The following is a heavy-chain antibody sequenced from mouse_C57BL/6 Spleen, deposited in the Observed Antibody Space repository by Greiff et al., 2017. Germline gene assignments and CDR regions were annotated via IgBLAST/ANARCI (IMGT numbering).Heavy chain of an antibody. CDR1: GYTFTSYW. J-gene: IGHJ3*01. Sequence: VQLQQPGAELVMPGASVKLSCKASGYTFTSYWMHWVKQRPGQGLEWIGEIDPSDSYTNYNQKFKGKSTLTVDKSSSTAYMQLSSLTSEDSAVYCCARWRAQATAYWGQGALVTVSA. V-gene: IGHV1-69*01. CDR3: ARWRAQATAY. CDR2: IDPSDSYT. D-gene: IGHD3-2*02.